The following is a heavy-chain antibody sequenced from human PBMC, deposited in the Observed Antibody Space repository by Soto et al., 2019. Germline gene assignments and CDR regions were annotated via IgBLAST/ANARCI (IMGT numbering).Heavy chain of an antibody. CDR2: IFRGGNT. J-gene: IGHJ4*02. CDR1: GFTVSSNS. CDR3: TRGKNYSTSPDS. V-gene: IGHV3-53*04. D-gene: IGHD6-13*01. Sequence: EVQLVESGGGLVQPGGFLRLSCAASGFTVSSNSMNWVRQAPGKGLEWVSVIFRGGNTSYADSVRGRFTISRHNSKNTLFLQMNSLRTDDTALYYCTRGKNYSTSPDSWGQGTPVTVSS.